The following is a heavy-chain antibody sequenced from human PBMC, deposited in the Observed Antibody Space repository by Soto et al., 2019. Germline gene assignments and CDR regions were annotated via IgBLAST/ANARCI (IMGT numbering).Heavy chain of an antibody. CDR3: ARDGAGTGTTSDAFDI. CDR1: GGSISSYY. J-gene: IGHJ3*02. V-gene: IGHV4-59*01. Sequence: SETLSLTCTVSGGSISSYYWSWIRQPPGKGLEWIGYIYYSGSTNYNPSLKSRVTISVDTSKNQFSLKLSYVTAADTAVYYCARDGAGTGTTSDAFDIWGQGTMVTVSS. D-gene: IGHD1-7*01. CDR2: IYYSGST.